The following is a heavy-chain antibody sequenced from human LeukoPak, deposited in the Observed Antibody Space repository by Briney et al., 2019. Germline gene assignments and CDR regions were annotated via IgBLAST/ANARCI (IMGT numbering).Heavy chain of an antibody. CDR1: GFTFSSYA. D-gene: IGHD3-10*01. CDR2: ISGSGAYT. CDR3: AKYFASGSYYKLPH. J-gene: IGHJ1*01. V-gene: IGHV3-23*01. Sequence: PGGSLRLSCAASGFTFSSYAMSCVRQAPGKGLEWVSTISGSGAYTYYADSVKGRFTISRDNSKNTLYLQMNSLRAEDTAVYYCAKYFASGSYYKLPHWGQGTLVTVSS.